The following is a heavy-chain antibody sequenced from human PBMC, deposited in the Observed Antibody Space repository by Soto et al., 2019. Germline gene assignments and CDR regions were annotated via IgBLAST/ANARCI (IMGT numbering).Heavy chain of an antibody. D-gene: IGHD1-26*01. V-gene: IGHV1-69*01. CDR3: ARGEVGATGHGYYGMDV. J-gene: IGHJ6*02. CDR2: IIPIFGTA. CDR1: GGTFSGYA. Sequence: QVQLVQSGAEVKKPGSSVKVSCKASGGTFSGYAFSWLRKALDQGFEWWGGIIPIFGTANYAQKFQGRVTITADESTSTAYMELSSLRSEDTAVYYCARGEVGATGHGYYGMDVWGQGTTVTVSS.